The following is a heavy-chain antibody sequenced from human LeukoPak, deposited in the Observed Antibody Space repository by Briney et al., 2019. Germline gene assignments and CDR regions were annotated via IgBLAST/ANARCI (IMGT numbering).Heavy chain of an antibody. Sequence: GASVKVSCKASGYTFTSYGISWVRQAPGQGLEWMGWISAYNGNTNYAQKLQGRVTMTTDTSTSTAYMELSRLRSDDTAVYYCARVRRLQPLDYWGQGTLVTVSS. J-gene: IGHJ4*02. CDR1: GYTFTSYG. CDR2: ISAYNGNT. CDR3: ARVRRLQPLDY. D-gene: IGHD5-24*01. V-gene: IGHV1-18*01.